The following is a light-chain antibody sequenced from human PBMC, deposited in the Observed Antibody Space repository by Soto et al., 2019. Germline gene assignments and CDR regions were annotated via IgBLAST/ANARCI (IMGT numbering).Light chain of an antibody. J-gene: IGKJ2*01. Sequence: EIVLTQSPGTLSLSPGERATLSCRASQSVSSSYLAWYQQKPGQAPRLLIYGASSRATGIPDRFSGSGSVTHLTLTISRLEPEDFSVDYCQQYGRLQPYTFVQGTTLEIK. CDR2: GAS. CDR1: QSVSSSY. CDR3: QQYGRLQPYT. V-gene: IGKV3-20*01.